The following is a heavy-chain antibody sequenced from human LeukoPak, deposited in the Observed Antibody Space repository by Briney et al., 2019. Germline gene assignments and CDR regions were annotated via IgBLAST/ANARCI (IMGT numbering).Heavy chain of an antibody. V-gene: IGHV3-7*01. D-gene: IGHD2-21*01. J-gene: IGHJ4*02. CDR1: GFTFSSYW. CDR2: IRQDGSEK. CDR3: ARELSYFGGNLDY. Sequence: GGSLRLSCAASGFTFSSYWMSWVRQAPGKGLEWVANIRQDGSEKYYVDSVKGRFTISRDNAKNSLYLQMNSLRAEDTAVYYCARELSYFGGNLDYWGQGTLVTVSS.